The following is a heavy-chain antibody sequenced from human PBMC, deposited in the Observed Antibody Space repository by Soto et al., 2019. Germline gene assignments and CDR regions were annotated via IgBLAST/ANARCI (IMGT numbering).Heavy chain of an antibody. J-gene: IGHJ6*02. CDR1: GFTVSSNY. D-gene: IGHD6-6*01. V-gene: IGHV3-53*01. CDR3: ARDRRSSSSYYYYGMDV. CDR2: IYSGGST. Sequence: PGGSLRLSCAASGFTVSSNYMSWVRQAPGKGLEWVSVIYSGGSTYYAESVKGRFTISRDNAKNTLYLQMNSLRAEDTAVYYCARDRRSSSSYYYYGMDVWGQGTTVTVS.